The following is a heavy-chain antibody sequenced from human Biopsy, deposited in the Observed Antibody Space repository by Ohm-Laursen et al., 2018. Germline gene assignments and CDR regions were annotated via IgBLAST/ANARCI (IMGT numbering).Heavy chain of an antibody. CDR1: GYTFTSYH. CDR2: INAKTGDT. Sequence: ASVKVSCNASGYTFTSYHVHWVRQAPGQGLEWMGWINAKTGDTNYAQKFQGRVTMTRDTSISTAYVDLSSLRSDDTAVYYCTRGGYYYDSLAYYYRFDPWGQGTLVTVSS. CDR3: TRGGYYYDSLAYYYRFDP. D-gene: IGHD3-22*01. V-gene: IGHV1-2*02. J-gene: IGHJ5*02.